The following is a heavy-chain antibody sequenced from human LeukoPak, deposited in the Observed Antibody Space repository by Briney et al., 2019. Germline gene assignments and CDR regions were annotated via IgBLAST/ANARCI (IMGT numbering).Heavy chain of an antibody. V-gene: IGHV3-15*01. D-gene: IGHD2-2*01. CDR1: GFTFNTAW. CDR3: TKDIVVVPAAGRGYYYYYMDV. J-gene: IGHJ6*03. CDR2: IKSKTYGGTT. Sequence: GGSLRLSCAASGFTFNTAWMNWVRRAPGKGLEWVGRIKSKTYGGTTDYAAPVKGRFTISRDDSKNTFYLQMNSLKTEDTAVYYCTKDIVVVPAAGRGYYYYYMDVWGKGTTVTVSS.